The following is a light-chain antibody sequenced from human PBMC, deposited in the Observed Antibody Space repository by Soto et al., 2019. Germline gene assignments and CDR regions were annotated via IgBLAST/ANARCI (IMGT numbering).Light chain of an antibody. CDR2: DVS. V-gene: IGLV2-14*03. CDR1: SSDVGGYNY. J-gene: IGLJ2*01. Sequence: ALTQPASVSGSPGQSITISCTGTSSDVGGYNYVSWYQQHPGKAPKLMIYDVSSRPSGVSNRFSGSKSGNTASLIISGLLAEDEADYYCTSYTANKTPLFGGGTKLTVL. CDR3: TSYTANKTPL.